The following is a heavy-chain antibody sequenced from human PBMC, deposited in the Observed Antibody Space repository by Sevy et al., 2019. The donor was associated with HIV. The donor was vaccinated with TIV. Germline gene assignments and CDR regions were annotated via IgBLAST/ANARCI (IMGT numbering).Heavy chain of an antibody. CDR1: GYSFTSYW. CDR2: IDPSDSYT. Sequence: GESLKISCKGSGYSFTSYWISWVRQMPGKGLEWMGRIDPSDSYTNYSPSFQGHVTISADKSIGTAYLQWSSLKASDTAMYYCASRYSSSWYSRDAFDIWGQGTMVTVSS. V-gene: IGHV5-10-1*01. CDR3: ASRYSSSWYSRDAFDI. J-gene: IGHJ3*02. D-gene: IGHD6-13*01.